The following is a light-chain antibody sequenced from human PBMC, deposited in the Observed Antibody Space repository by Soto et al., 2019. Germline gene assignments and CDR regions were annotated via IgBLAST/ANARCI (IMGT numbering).Light chain of an antibody. CDR2: GAS. CDR1: QGIRTY. Sequence: IVLSRCAATLSVSVGGTVTLSCMASQGIRTYVAWYQQKPGQAPRLLIYGASTMASGVPDRFSGSGSGTDFTLTISSLEPEDFAIYYCQQFNSSPLTFGQGTKVDIK. J-gene: IGKJ1*01. CDR3: QQFNSSPLT. V-gene: IGKV3D-15*02.